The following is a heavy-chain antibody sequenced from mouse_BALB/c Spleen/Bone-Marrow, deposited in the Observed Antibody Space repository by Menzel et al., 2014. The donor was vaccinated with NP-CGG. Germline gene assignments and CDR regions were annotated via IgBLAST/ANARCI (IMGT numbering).Heavy chain of an antibody. Sequence: EVMLVESGGGLVQPGGSLKLSCTASGFTFSSYGLSWGRQTPDKRLELVATINRNGGTNPYPESVKGRFTISRDNAKNTLYLQMSSLKSEDTALYYRARGVDDYSWFAYWGQGTLVTVPA. CDR2: INRNGGTN. D-gene: IGHD2-3*01. J-gene: IGHJ3*01. CDR1: GFTFSSYG. V-gene: IGHV5-6-3*01. CDR3: ARGVDDYSWFAY.